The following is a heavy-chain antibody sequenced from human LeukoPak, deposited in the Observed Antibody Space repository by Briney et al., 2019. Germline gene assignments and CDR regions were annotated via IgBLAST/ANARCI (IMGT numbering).Heavy chain of an antibody. CDR2: ISWNSGSI. Sequence: GGSLRLSCAASGFTFDDYAMHWVRQAPGKGLEWVSGISWNSGSIGYADSVKGRFTISRDNAKNSLYLQMNSLRAEDTAVYYCARGARPTDYWGQGTLVTVSS. J-gene: IGHJ4*02. CDR3: ARGARPTDY. CDR1: GFTFDDYA. V-gene: IGHV3-9*01. D-gene: IGHD6-6*01.